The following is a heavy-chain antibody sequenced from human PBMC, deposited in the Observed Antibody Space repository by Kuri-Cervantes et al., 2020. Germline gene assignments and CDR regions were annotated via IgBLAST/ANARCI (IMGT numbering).Heavy chain of an antibody. V-gene: IGHV4-38-2*01. CDR2: IYHSGST. CDR1: GYSISSGYY. CDR3: ARGSSGYIVY. D-gene: IGHD5-12*01. J-gene: IGHJ4*02. Sequence: ESLKISCAVSGYSISSGYYWGWIRQPPGKGLEWIGSIYHSGSTYYNPSLKGRVTIAGDASKNQFSLRLSSVTAADTAFYYCARGSSGYIVYWGQGTLVTVSS.